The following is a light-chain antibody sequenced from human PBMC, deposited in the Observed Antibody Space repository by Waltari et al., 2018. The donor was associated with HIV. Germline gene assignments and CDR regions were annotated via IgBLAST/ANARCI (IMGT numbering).Light chain of an antibody. Sequence: QSVLTHPPSVSGAPGQRVTISCTGTSPNIGAGYDVHWYQQLPGTAPKLLIYANIHRPSGVPDRFSVSKSATSASLAITGLQAEDEADYFCQSYDSSLSAYVVFGGGTKLTVL. CDR1: SPNIGAGYD. J-gene: IGLJ2*01. CDR2: ANI. CDR3: QSYDSSLSAYVV. V-gene: IGLV1-40*01.